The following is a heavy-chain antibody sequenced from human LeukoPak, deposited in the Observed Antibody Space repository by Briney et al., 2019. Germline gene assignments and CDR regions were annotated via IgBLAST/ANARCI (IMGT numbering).Heavy chain of an antibody. V-gene: IGHV3-30*02. Sequence: PGGSLRLSCAASGFTFSSYGLLWVRQAAGKGLEWMAIIRYDGSNKYYADSVKGRFTISRDNSKNTLYLQMNSLRAEDTAVYYCAKAERSGVVVPHMDVWGKGTTVTVSS. CDR2: IRYDGSNK. J-gene: IGHJ6*03. CDR3: AKAERSGVVVPHMDV. CDR1: GFTFSSYG. D-gene: IGHD2-15*01.